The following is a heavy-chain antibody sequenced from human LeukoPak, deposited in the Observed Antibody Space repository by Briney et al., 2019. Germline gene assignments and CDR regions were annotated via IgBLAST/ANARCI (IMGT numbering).Heavy chain of an antibody. D-gene: IGHD3-22*01. CDR2: IYYSGST. CDR3: ATATEDSSGYYPDY. Sequence: NPSETLSLTCTVSGGSISSGGYYWSWIRQHPGKGLEWIGYIYYSGSTYYNPSLKSRVTISVDTSKNQFSLKLSSVTAADTAVYYCATATEDSSGYYPDYWGQGTLVTVSS. V-gene: IGHV4-31*03. CDR1: GGSISSGGYY. J-gene: IGHJ4*02.